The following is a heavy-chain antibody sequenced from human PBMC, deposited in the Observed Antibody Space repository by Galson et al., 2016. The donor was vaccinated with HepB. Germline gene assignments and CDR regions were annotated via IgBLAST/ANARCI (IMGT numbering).Heavy chain of an antibody. J-gene: IGHJ6*02. CDR2: IWYDGSNK. V-gene: IGHV3-33*01. CDR1: GFTFSSYG. D-gene: IGHD2-21*02. Sequence: SLRLSCAASGFTFSSYGMHWVRQAPGKGLEWVAVIWYDGSNKYYADSVKGRFTISRDNSKNTLYLQMSSLRAEDTAVYYCARDSRFSYCVGDCYSHDYYYYGVDVWGQGTTVTVSS. CDR3: ARDSRFSYCVGDCYSHDYYYYGVDV.